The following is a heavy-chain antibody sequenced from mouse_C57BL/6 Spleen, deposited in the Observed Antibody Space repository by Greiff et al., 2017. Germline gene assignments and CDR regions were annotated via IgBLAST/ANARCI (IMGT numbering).Heavy chain of an antibody. Sequence: EVKLVESGEGLVKPGGSLKLSCAASGFTFSSYAMSWVRQTPEKRLEWVAYISSGGDYIYYADTVKGRFTISRDNARHTLYLQMSILKSEDTAMYYCTRDGAGGAMDYWGQGTSVTVSS. D-gene: IGHD2-3*01. CDR2: ISSGGDYI. CDR1: GFTFSSYA. CDR3: TRDGAGGAMDY. J-gene: IGHJ4*01. V-gene: IGHV5-9-1*02.